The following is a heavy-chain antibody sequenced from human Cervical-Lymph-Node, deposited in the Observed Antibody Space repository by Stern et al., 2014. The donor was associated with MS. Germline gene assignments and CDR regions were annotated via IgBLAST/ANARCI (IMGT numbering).Heavy chain of an antibody. CDR2: ISRSGSTI. Sequence: VQLLESGGGLVKPGGSLRLSCAASGFTFGDYYMSWIRQAPGKGLEWVSYISRSGSTIYYADSVKGRFPISRDNAKNSLYLQMNSLRAEDTAVYYCARDSPSWGWCFDSWGQGTLVTVSS. CDR3: ARDSPSWGWCFDS. J-gene: IGHJ4*02. V-gene: IGHV3-11*01. D-gene: IGHD6-19*01. CDR1: GFTFGDYY.